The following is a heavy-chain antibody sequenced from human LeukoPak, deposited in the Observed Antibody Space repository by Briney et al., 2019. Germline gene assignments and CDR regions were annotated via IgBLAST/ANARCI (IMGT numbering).Heavy chain of an antibody. J-gene: IGHJ4*02. CDR2: ISGDGGST. V-gene: IGHV3-43*02. Sequence: GGSLRLSCAASGFTFDDYAMHWVRQAPGKGLEWVSLISGDGGSTYYADSVKGRFTISRDNSKNSLYLQMNSLRTEDTALYYCAKGNRAYNWNPRDFDYWGQGTLVTVSS. CDR3: AKGNRAYNWNPRDFDY. D-gene: IGHD1-20*01. CDR1: GFTFDDYA.